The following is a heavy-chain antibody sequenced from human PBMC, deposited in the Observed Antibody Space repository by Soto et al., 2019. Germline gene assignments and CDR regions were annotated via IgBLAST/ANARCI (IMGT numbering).Heavy chain of an antibody. Sequence: QVQLQQWGAGLLKPSETLSLTCAVYGGSFSGYYWSWILQPPGTGLEWIGEINHSGSTNYNPSLKSRVTISGDTAKHQFSLKLSSVTAADTAVYYCAGGYYGSGSYSNWFDPWGQGTLVTVSS. V-gene: IGHV4-34*01. J-gene: IGHJ5*02. CDR1: GGSFSGYY. CDR2: INHSGST. D-gene: IGHD3-10*01. CDR3: AGGYYGSGSYSNWFDP.